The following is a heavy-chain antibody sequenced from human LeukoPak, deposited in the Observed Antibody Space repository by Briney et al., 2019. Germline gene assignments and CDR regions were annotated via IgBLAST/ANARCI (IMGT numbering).Heavy chain of an antibody. CDR2: ISSSGSTI. V-gene: IGHV3-11*01. J-gene: IGHJ4*02. CDR1: GFTFSDYY. CDR3: ASYALIVGATDY. Sequence: PGGSLRLSCAASGFTFSDYYMSWIRQAPGKGLEWVSYISSSGSTIYYADSVKGRFTISRDNAKNSLYLQMNGLRAEDTAVYYCASYALIVGATDYWGQATLVTVSS. D-gene: IGHD1-26*01.